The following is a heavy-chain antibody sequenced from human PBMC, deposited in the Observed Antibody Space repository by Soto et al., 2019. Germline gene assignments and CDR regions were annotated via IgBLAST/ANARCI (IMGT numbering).Heavy chain of an antibody. Sequence: PGGSLRLSCAASGFTFSSYAMHWVRQAPGKGLEWVAVISYDGSNKYYADSVKGRFTISRDNSKNTLYLQMNSLRAEDTAVYYCARIVSDCSGGSFWGQGTLVIVSS. CDR3: ARIVSDCSGGSF. CDR1: GFTFSSYA. V-gene: IGHV3-30-3*01. CDR2: ISYDGSNK. J-gene: IGHJ4*02. D-gene: IGHD2-15*01.